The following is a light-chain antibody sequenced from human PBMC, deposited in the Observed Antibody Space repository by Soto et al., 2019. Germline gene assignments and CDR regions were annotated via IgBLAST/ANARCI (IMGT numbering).Light chain of an antibody. Sequence: QAVVTQPPSTSGTPGQRVTISCSGSSSNIGDYTVNWYQHLPGTAPKLLMYSNNQRPSGVPDRFSGSKSGTSASLAISGLQSEDEADYYCSSYGGSNNFVFGTGTKVTVL. V-gene: IGLV1-44*01. CDR3: SSYGGSNNFV. CDR2: SNN. J-gene: IGLJ1*01. CDR1: SSNIGDYT.